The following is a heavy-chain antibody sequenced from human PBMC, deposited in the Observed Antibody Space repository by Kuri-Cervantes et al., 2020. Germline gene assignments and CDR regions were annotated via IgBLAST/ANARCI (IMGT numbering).Heavy chain of an antibody. Sequence: GESLKISCAASGFTFSSYSMNWVRQAPGKGLEWVSSISSSSSYIYYADSVKGRFTISRDNAKNSLYLQMNSLKTEDTAVYYCTTNPKIRLGATSDYWGQGTLVTVSS. CDR1: GFTFSSYS. J-gene: IGHJ4*02. V-gene: IGHV3-21*03. CDR2: ISSSSSYI. CDR3: TTNPKIRLGATSDY. D-gene: IGHD1-26*01.